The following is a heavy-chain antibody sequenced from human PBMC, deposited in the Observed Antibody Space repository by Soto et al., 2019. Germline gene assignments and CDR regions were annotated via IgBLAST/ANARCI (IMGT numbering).Heavy chain of an antibody. J-gene: IGHJ4*02. CDR3: ASQNYDFWSGYPDGY. Sequence: GGSLRLSCAASGFTFSSYEMNWVRQAPGKGLEWVSYISSSGSTIYYADSVKGRFTISRDNAKNSLYLQMNSLRAEDTAVYYCASQNYDFWSGYPDGYWGQGTLVTVSS. D-gene: IGHD3-3*01. V-gene: IGHV3-48*03. CDR1: GFTFSSYE. CDR2: ISSSGSTI.